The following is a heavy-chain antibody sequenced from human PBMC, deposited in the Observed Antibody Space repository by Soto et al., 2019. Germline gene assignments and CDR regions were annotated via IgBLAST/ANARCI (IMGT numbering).Heavy chain of an antibody. V-gene: IGHV6-1*01. D-gene: IGHD6-6*01. CDR2: TYYRSKWYN. Sequence: SQTLSLTCAISGDSVSSNSAAWNWIRQSPSRGLEWLGRTYYRSKWYNDYAVSVKSRITINPDTSKNQFSLQLNSVTPEDTAVYYCERELGIAARPFYYYYMDVWGKGTRVTVSS. CDR1: GDSVSSNSAA. CDR3: ERELGIAARPFYYYYMDV. J-gene: IGHJ6*03.